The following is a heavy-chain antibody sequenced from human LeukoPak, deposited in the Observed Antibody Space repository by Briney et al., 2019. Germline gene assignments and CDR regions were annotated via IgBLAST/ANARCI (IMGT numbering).Heavy chain of an antibody. Sequence: PGGSLRLSCAASGFTFSSYGMHWVRQAPGKGLEWVAFIRYDGSNKYYADSVKGRFTISRDNSKNTLYLQMNSLRAEDTAVYYCASKPVGYTIFGVWGKGTTVTVSS. D-gene: IGHD3-9*01. CDR1: GFTFSSYG. CDR2: IRYDGSNK. V-gene: IGHV3-30*02. J-gene: IGHJ6*04. CDR3: ASKPVGYTIFGV.